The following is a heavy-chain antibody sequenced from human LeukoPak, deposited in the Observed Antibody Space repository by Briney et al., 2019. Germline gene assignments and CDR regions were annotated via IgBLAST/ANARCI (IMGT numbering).Heavy chain of an antibody. Sequence: PSETLSLTCGVSSYSISSDYYWGWIRQPPGKGLEWLGSIYHSGSTSYNPSLKSRVTISVDTSKNQFSLKLSSVTAADTAVYYCARVTYYYDSTDYYGFFDCWGQGTLVTVSS. CDR2: IYHSGST. CDR3: ARVTYYYDSTDYYGFFDC. D-gene: IGHD3-22*01. V-gene: IGHV4-38-2*01. J-gene: IGHJ4*02. CDR1: SYSISSDYY.